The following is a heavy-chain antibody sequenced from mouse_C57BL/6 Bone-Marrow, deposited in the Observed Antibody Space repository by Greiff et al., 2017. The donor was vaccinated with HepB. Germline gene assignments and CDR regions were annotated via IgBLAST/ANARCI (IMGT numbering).Heavy chain of an antibody. D-gene: IGHD3-3*01. CDR2: IYPGSGST. Sequence: VKLKQPGAELVKPGASVKMSCKASGYTFTSYWITWVKQRPGQGLEWIGDIYPGSGSTNYNEKFKSKATLTVDTSSSTAYMQLSSLTSEDSAVYYCARRDGWERDYWGQGTSVTVSS. V-gene: IGHV1-55*01. J-gene: IGHJ4*01. CDR1: GYTFTSYW. CDR3: ARRDGWERDY.